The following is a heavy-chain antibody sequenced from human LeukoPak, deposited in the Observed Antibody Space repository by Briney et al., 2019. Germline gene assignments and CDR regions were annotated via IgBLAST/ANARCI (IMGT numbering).Heavy chain of an antibody. Sequence: ETLSLTCTVSGGSISSYYWSWIRQPPGKGLVWVSRINSDGSSTSYADSVKGRFTISRDNAKNTLYLQMNSLRAEDTAVYYCATGQGHGMDVWGQGTTVTVSS. CDR3: ATGQGHGMDV. CDR2: INSDGSST. V-gene: IGHV3-74*01. CDR1: GGSISSYY. D-gene: IGHD1-14*01. J-gene: IGHJ6*02.